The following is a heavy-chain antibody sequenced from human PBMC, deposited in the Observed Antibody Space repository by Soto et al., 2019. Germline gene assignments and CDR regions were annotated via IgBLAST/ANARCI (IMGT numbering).Heavy chain of an antibody. J-gene: IGHJ4*02. CDR1: GGTFSSYA. V-gene: IGHV1-69*13. CDR3: AITFNKQYYYDSSGYYYPPDY. D-gene: IGHD3-22*01. CDR2: IIPIFGTA. Sequence: SVKVSCKASGGTFSSYAISWVRQAPGQGLEWMGGIIPIFGTANYAQKFQGRVTITADESTSTAYMELSSLRSEDTAVYYCAITFNKQYYYDSSGYYYPPDYWGQGTLVTVSS.